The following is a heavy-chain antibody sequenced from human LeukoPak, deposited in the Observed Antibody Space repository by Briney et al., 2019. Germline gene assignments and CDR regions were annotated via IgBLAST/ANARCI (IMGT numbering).Heavy chain of an antibody. Sequence: ASVKVSCKASGYTFTSYYMHWVRQAPGQGLEWMGIINPSGGSTSYAQKFQGRVTMTRDTSTSTVYMELSSLRPEDTAVYYCARVYNWNEVFDYWGQGTLVTVSS. CDR3: ARVYNWNEVFDY. CDR1: GYTFTSYY. J-gene: IGHJ4*02. V-gene: IGHV1-46*03. CDR2: INPSGGST. D-gene: IGHD1-1*01.